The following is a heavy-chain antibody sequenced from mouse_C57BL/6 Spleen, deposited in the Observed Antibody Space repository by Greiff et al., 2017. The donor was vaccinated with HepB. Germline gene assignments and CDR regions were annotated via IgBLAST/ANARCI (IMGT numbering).Heavy chain of an antibody. Sequence: LVESGAELARPGASVKMSCKASGYTFTSYTMHWVKQRPGQGLEWIGYINPSSGYTKYNQKFKDKATLTADKSSSTAYMQLSSLTSEDSAVYYCARGGVTTVVADWYFDVWGTGTTVTVSS. CDR3: ARGGVTTVVADWYFDV. V-gene: IGHV1-4*01. CDR2: INPSSGYT. D-gene: IGHD1-1*01. CDR1: GYTFTSYT. J-gene: IGHJ1*03.